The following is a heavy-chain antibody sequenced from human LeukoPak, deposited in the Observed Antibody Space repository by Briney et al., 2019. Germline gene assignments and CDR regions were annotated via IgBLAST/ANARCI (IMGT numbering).Heavy chain of an antibody. Sequence: GASVKVSCKASGYTFASYYMHWVRQAPGQGLEWMGIINPSGGSTSCAQKFQGRVTMTRDTSTSTVYMELSSLRSEDTAVYYCARWVGATANDYWGQGTLVTVSS. V-gene: IGHV1-46*01. CDR1: GYTFASYY. CDR3: ARWVGATANDY. D-gene: IGHD1-26*01. J-gene: IGHJ4*02. CDR2: INPSGGST.